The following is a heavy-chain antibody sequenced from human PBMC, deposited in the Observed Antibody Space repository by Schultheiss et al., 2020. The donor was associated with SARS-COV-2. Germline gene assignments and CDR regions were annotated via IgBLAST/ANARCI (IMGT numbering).Heavy chain of an antibody. CDR1: GGSFSGYY. D-gene: IGHD2-15*01. CDR3: ARLEVGLDY. V-gene: IGHV4-59*01. Sequence: SETLSLTCAVYGGSFSGYYWSWIRQPPGKGLEWIGYVRLSGSTDYNPSLRSRVTISVDTSKNQFSLRLTSVTAADTAVYYCARLEVGLDYWGQGTLVTVSS. CDR2: VRLSGST. J-gene: IGHJ4*02.